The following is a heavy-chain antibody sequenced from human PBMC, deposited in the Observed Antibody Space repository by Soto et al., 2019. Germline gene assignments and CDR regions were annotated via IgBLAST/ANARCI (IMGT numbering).Heavy chain of an antibody. CDR3: ARTTAAIHLNY. V-gene: IGHV4-34*01. CDR2: THHSGST. J-gene: IGHJ4*02. D-gene: IGHD2-21*02. CDR1: GGSLSGNY. Sequence: QAQLQQWGTGLLKPSETLSLTCAVYGGSLSGNYWGWIRQPPGKGLEWIGETHHSGSTAYNPSLKSRVTILVDTSRNQFSLKLNSVTAADTAVYCCARTTAAIHLNYWSQGTLVTVSS.